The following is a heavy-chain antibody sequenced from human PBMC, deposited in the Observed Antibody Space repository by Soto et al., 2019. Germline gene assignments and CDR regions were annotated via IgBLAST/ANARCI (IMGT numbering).Heavy chain of an antibody. D-gene: IGHD5-18*01. CDR2: INHSGST. J-gene: IGHJ6*02. CDR3: ARVRGYSYGWGSYYYYYGMDV. CDR1: GGSLSGYY. V-gene: IGHV4-34*01. Sequence: PSETLSLTCAVYGGSLSGYYWSWIRQPPGKGLEWIGEINHSGSTNYNPSLKSRVTISVDTSKNQFSLKLSSVTAADTAVYYCARVRGYSYGWGSYYYYYGMDVWGQGTTVTVSS.